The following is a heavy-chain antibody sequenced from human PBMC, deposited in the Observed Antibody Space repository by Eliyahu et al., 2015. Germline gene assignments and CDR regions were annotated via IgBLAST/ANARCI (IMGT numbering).Heavy chain of an antibody. V-gene: IGHV3-23*01. CDR2: IXGRTGST. D-gene: IGHD6-19*01. CDR3: AKGSVDEAYYYMDV. CDR1: GFXFGSYA. Sequence: EVQMLESGGGLVQPGGXLRLSCAASGFXFGSYAMAWVRQAPGKGLEWVXAIXGRTGSTXYVDSVKGRFTISRDNSRTTLFLQMNSLRAEDTAVYYCAKGSVDEAYYYMDVWGKGTTVIVSS. J-gene: IGHJ6*03.